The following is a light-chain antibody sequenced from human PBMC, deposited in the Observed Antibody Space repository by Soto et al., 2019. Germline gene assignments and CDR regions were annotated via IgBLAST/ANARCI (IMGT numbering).Light chain of an antibody. CDR1: QDVSNY. J-gene: IGKJ5*01. CDR3: QQYSNLIT. CDR2: DAS. V-gene: IGKV1-33*01. Sequence: DIQMTQSPSSLSASVGDRVTITCQASQDVSNYLNWYQQKLGKAPKLLIYDASNLETGVPSRFSGSGSGTYFSFTISSLQPEDFATYYCQQYSNLITFGQGRLLEI.